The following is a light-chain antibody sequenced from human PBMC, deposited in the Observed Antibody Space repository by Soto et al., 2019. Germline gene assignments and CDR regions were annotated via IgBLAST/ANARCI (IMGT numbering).Light chain of an antibody. J-gene: IGLJ2*01. CDR1: SSDVGGYTY. V-gene: IGLV2-14*01. Sequence: QSALTQPASVSGSPGQSITISCTGTSSDVGGYTYVSWYQQHPGKAPKLLVYEVTNRPSGVSTRFSGSKSGNTASLTISGLQAEDEAEYYCISYCFSYGSIETSATVVFGGGTKLTVL. CDR2: EVT. CDR3: ISYCFSYGSIETSATVV.